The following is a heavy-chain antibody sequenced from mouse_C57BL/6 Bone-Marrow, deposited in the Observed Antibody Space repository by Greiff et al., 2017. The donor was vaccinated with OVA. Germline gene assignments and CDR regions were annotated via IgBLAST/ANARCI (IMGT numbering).Heavy chain of an antibody. V-gene: IGHV1-64*01. Sequence: VQLQQPGAELVKPGASVTLSCKASGYTFTSYWMHWVKQSPGQGLEWIGMIHPNGGSTYYTEKFTSKATLTVDTSSRTAYMQLSRMTSEDSAVYYCERRRVYDDYGGWFAYWGQGTLVTVSA. CDR1: GYTFTSYW. CDR3: ERRRVYDDYGGWFAY. CDR2: IHPNGGST. D-gene: IGHD2-4*01. J-gene: IGHJ3*01.